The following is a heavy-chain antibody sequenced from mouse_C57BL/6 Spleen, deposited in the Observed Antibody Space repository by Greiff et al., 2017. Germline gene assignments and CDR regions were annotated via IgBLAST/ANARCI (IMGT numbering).Heavy chain of an antibody. J-gene: IGHJ3*01. CDR1: GFTFSSYA. CDR3: TREGSSGSFAY. Sequence: EVMLVESGEGLVKPGGSLKLSCAASGFTFSSYAMSWVRQTPEKRLEWVAYISSGGDYIYYADTVKGRVTISRDHARNTLYLQMSSLKSEDTAMYYCTREGSSGSFAYWGQGTLVTVSA. V-gene: IGHV5-9-1*02. CDR2: ISSGGDYI. D-gene: IGHD3-2*02.